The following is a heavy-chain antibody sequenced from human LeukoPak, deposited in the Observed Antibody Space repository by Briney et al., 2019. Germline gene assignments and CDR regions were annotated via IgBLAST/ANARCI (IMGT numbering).Heavy chain of an antibody. Sequence: PGRFLRLSCAASGFTFSSYAMHWVRQAPGKGLEWVAVISYDGSNKYYADSVKGRFTISRDNSRNTLHLQMNSLRAEDTAVYSCAKASLRYFDWFSDYWGQGTLVTVSS. CDR2: ISYDGSNK. V-gene: IGHV3-30*18. CDR3: AKASLRYFDWFSDY. D-gene: IGHD3-9*01. J-gene: IGHJ4*02. CDR1: GFTFSSYA.